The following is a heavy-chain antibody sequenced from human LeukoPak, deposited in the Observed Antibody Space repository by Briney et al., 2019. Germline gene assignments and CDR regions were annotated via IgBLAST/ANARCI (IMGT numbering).Heavy chain of an antibody. D-gene: IGHD3-22*01. CDR3: AKRRDYYDSSGYYYVGFDY. J-gene: IGHJ4*02. CDR1: GFTFSSYA. V-gene: IGHV3-23*01. CDR2: ISGSGGST. Sequence: GGSLRLSCAASGFTFSSYAMSWVRQAPGKGLEWVSAISGSGGSTYYADSVKGRFTISRDNSKNTLYLQMNSLRAEDTAVYYCAKRRDYYDSSGYYYVGFDYWGQGTLSPSPQ.